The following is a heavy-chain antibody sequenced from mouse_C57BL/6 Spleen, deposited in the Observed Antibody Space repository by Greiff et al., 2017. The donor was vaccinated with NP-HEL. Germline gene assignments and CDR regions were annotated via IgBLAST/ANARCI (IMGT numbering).Heavy chain of an antibody. J-gene: IGHJ2*01. CDR2: IDPSDSDN. CDR1: GYTFTSYW. CDR3: ARGLTTVVEGNIDY. Sequence: QVQLQQPGAELVRPGSSVKLSCKASGYTFTSYWMHWVKQRPIQGLEWIGNIDPSDSDNHYNQKFKDKATLTVDKSSSTAYMQLSSLTSEDSAVYDCARGLTTVVEGNIDYWGQGTTLTVSS. D-gene: IGHD1-1*01. V-gene: IGHV1-52*01.